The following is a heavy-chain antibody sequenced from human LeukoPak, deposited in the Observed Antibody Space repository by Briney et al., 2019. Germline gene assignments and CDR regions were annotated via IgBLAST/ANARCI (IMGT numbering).Heavy chain of an antibody. D-gene: IGHD6-6*01. CDR3: ARDQNIAVRPDY. CDR2: ISGYNGHT. V-gene: IGHV1-18*01. J-gene: IGHJ4*02. CDR1: GYTFPDYG. Sequence: ASVRVSCKASGYTFPDYGISWVRQAPGQGLEWVGWISGYNGHTNYAQKFQGRVTMTTDTSTSTVCMELRTLRSDDTAVYYCARDQNIAVRPDYWGQGTLVTVSS.